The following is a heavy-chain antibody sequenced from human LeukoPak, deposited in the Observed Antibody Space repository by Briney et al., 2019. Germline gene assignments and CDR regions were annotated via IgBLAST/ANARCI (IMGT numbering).Heavy chain of an antibody. CDR1: AGSISSSSYY. Sequence: SETLSLTCTVSAGSISSSSYYWGWIRQPPGKGLEWIGSIYYSGSTYYNPSLKSRVTISVDTSKNQFSLKLSSVTAADTAVYYCARHSGYDWSYWGQGTLVTVSS. J-gene: IGHJ4*02. V-gene: IGHV4-39*01. D-gene: IGHD5-12*01. CDR3: ARHSGYDWSY. CDR2: IYYSGST.